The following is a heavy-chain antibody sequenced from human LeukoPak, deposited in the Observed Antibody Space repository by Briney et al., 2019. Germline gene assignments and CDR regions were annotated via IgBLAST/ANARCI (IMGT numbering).Heavy chain of an antibody. CDR1: GFTFSSYA. J-gene: IGHJ4*02. CDR2: ISGSGGST. V-gene: IGHV3-23*01. CDR3: AKRFAAAVYYFDY. D-gene: IGHD6-13*01. Sequence: SLRLSCAASGFTFSSYAMSWVRQAPGKGLEWVSAISGSGGSTYYADSVKGRFTISRDNSKNTPYLQMNSLRAEDTAVYYCAKRFAAAVYYFDYWGQGTLVTVSS.